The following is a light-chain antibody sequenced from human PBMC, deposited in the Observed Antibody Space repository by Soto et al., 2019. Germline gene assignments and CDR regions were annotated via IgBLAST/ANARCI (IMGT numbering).Light chain of an antibody. CDR3: HKRSNWPLT. CDR1: QSVRTS. CDR2: DAS. Sequence: EIVLTQSPATLSLSPGERATLSCRASQSVRTSLAWYQQQLGQAPRLLIYDASNKATGIPARFSGSGSGTDFTLTISSLEPEDFAVYYCHKRSNWPLTFGGGTKV. J-gene: IGKJ4*01. V-gene: IGKV3-11*01.